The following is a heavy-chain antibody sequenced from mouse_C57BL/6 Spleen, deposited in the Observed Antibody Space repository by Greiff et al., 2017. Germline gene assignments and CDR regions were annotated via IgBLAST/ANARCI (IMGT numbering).Heavy chain of an antibody. V-gene: IGHV1-59*01. CDR2: LDPSDSYT. Sequence: QVQLQQPGAELVRPGTSVTLSCKASGYTFTSYWMHWVKQRPGQGLEWIGVLDPSDSYTNYNPKFNGKATLTVDTSSSTAYMQLCILTSEDSAVYYCTRTYDGYDAYWGQGTLVTVSA. CDR3: TRTYDGYDAY. CDR1: GYTFTSYW. J-gene: IGHJ3*01. D-gene: IGHD2-3*01.